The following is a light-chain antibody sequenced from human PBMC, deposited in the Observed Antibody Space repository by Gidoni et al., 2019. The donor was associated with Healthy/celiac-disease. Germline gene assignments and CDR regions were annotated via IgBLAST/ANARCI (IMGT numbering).Light chain of an antibody. V-gene: IGKV1-5*01. CDR1: QSISSW. CDR3: QQYNSYSRWT. Sequence: DIQMTQSPSTLSASVGDRVTITCRASQSISSWLAWYQQKPGKAPKLLIYDASSLESGVPSRFSGSGFGTEFTLTISSLQPDDFATYYCQQYNSYSRWTFGQXTKVEIK. CDR2: DAS. J-gene: IGKJ1*01.